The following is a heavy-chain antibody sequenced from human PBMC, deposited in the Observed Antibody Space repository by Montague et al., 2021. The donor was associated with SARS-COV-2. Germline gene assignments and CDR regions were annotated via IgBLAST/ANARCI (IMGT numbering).Heavy chain of an antibody. CDR2: CCFLLKKYN. CDR3: ARTSASSDY. V-gene: IGHV6-1*01. J-gene: IGHJ4*02. CDR1: GDSVGVVGLR. D-gene: IGHD1-26*01. Sequence: CAISGDSVGVVGLRRSSEEHTPELQFRRQVGCCFLLKKYNNYAVSVKSRITINPDTSKNQISLQLNSVTPEDTAVYYCARTSASSDYWGQGTLVTVSS.